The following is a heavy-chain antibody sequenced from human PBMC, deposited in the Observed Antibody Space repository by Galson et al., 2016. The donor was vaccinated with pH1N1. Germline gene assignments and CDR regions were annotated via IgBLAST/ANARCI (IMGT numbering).Heavy chain of an antibody. CDR1: GDSINSYY. CDR2: IYFSGRT. Sequence: LSLTCIVSGDSINSYYWSWIRQPPGKGLEWIAYIYFSGRTNYNPSLKSRVTISVDRSENHFSLNVNSVTAADTAVYYCARRRGDWDAFDVWGQGTMVTISS. D-gene: IGHD2-21*02. J-gene: IGHJ3*01. CDR3: ARRRGDWDAFDV. V-gene: IGHV4-59*01.